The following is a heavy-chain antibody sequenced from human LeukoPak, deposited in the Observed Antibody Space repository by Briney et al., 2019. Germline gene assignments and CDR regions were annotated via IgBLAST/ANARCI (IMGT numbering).Heavy chain of an antibody. CDR1: GGSFSGYY. CDR3: ARGYYYYGMDV. Sequence: SETLSLTCAVYGGSFSGYYWSWIRQPPGKGLEWIGEINHSGSTNYNPSLKSRVTVSVDTSKNQFSLKLSSVTAADTAVYYCARGYYYYGMDVWGQGTTVTVSS. J-gene: IGHJ6*02. V-gene: IGHV4-34*01. CDR2: INHSGST.